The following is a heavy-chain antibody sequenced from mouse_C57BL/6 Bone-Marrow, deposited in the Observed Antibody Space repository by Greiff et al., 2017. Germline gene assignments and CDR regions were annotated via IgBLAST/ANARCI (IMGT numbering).Heavy chain of an antibody. D-gene: IGHD2-12*01. CDR3: ARASYTSYAMDY. CDR2: IIYDGICT. Sequence: EVKVEESEGGLVQPGSSLKLSCTASGFTFSDYYMAWVRRVPEKGLEWVSNIIYDGICTYYLDSLNGRFIISRDNAKNILYLKMSSLKSKDTATDYCARASYTSYAMDYWGQGTSVTVSS. CDR1: GFTFSDYY. J-gene: IGHJ4*01. V-gene: IGHV5-16*01.